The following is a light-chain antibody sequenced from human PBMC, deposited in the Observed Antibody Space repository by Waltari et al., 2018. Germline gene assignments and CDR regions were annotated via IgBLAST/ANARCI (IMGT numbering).Light chain of an antibody. Sequence: QSALTQPPSQSGSPGPSVTTSGTGTSSAVGDYASWYQQHPGKAPKLMISEVTKRPSGVPDRFSGSKSGNTASLTVSGLQAEDEADYYCSSYAGSNNLVFGGGTKLTVL. V-gene: IGLV2-8*01. CDR3: SSYAGSNNLV. CDR1: SSAVGDY. CDR2: EVT. J-gene: IGLJ2*01.